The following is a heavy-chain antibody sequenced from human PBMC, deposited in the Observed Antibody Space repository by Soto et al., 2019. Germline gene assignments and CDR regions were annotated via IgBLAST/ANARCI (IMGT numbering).Heavy chain of an antibody. CDR1: GGSISSGGYY. V-gene: IGHV4-31*03. CDR2: IYYSGST. D-gene: IGHD6-13*01. Sequence: PSETLSLTCTVSGGSISSGGYYWSWIRQHPGKGLEWIGYIYYSGSTYYNPSLKSRVTISVDTSKNQFSLKLSSVTAADTAVYYCAGFKTPARIAAAGTRGLFDYWGQGTLVTVSS. J-gene: IGHJ4*02. CDR3: AGFKTPARIAAAGTRGLFDY.